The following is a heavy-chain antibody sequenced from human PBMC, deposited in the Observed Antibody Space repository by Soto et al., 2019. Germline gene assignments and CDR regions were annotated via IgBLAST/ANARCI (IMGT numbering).Heavy chain of an antibody. CDR2: IGSNSGGI. Sequence: SGGGLVQPGRSLRLSCAASGFTFDDSAMHWVRQPPGKGLEWVSGIGSNSGGIGYADSVKGRFTISRDNAKNSLYLQMNSLRAEDTALYYCAKGLSEGYFDYWGQGTLVTVSS. J-gene: IGHJ4*02. V-gene: IGHV3-9*01. CDR3: AKGLSEGYFDY. CDR1: GFTFDDSA.